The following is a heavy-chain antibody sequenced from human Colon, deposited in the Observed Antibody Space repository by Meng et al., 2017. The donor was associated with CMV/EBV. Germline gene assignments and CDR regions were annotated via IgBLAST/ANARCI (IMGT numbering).Heavy chain of an antibody. CDR1: DFTFRNYA. J-gene: IGHJ6*02. Sequence: GESLKISCAASDFTFRNYAMTWVRRAPGRGLEAVSSISDSGDRTYYEDSVRGRFTISRDNSKDTLYLQMNSLRPEDTAVYYCVKDLWWDGYSNYGLDVWGQGTTVTVSS. CDR2: ISDSGDRT. V-gene: IGHV3-23*01. CDR3: VKDLWWDGYSNYGLDV. D-gene: IGHD2-21*01.